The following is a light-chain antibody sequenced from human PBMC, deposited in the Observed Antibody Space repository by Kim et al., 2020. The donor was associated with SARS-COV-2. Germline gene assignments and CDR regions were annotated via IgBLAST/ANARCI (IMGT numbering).Light chain of an antibody. CDR2: AAS. J-gene: IGKJ1*01. V-gene: IGKV1-39*01. CDR1: QSISSY. CDR3: QQTHSTPPT. Sequence: DIQMTQSPSSLSASVGDRVIITCRASQSISSYLNWYQQKPGKAPKPLIYAASSLQSGVPSRFSGSGSGTDFTLTISNLQPEDFATYSCQQTHSTPPTFGQGTKVEIK.